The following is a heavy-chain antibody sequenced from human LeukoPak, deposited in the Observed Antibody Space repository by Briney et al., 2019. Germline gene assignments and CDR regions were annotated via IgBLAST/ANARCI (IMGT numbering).Heavy chain of an antibody. CDR2: ISANGGST. J-gene: IGHJ4*02. CDR3: AKPPPDSSSWLFDY. Sequence: PGGSLRLSCAASGFTFSTYVMSWVRQAPGKGLEWVSTISANGGSTYYTDSVKGRFTISRDNSKNTLYLQVNSLRAEDTAVYYCAKPPPDSSSWLFDYWGQGTLVTVSS. V-gene: IGHV3-23*01. D-gene: IGHD6-13*01. CDR1: GFTFSTYV.